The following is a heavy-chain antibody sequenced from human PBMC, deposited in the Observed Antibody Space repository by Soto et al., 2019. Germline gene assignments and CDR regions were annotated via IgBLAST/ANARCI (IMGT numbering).Heavy chain of an antibody. CDR3: AKDRRAGGNSAFYFDF. J-gene: IGHJ4*02. CDR1: GFKFSNYA. D-gene: IGHD3-16*01. Sequence: SLRLSCAASGFKFSNYAMSWVRQAPGKGLEWVSLISATGGGTYYADSVKGRFTISRDNSHNTLYLQVHSLTAEDTAVYYCAKDRRAGGNSAFYFDFWGQGAQVTVSS. CDR2: ISATGGGT. V-gene: IGHV3-23*01.